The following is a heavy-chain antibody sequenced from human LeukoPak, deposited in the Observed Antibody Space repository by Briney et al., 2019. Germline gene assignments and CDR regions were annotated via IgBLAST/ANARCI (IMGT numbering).Heavy chain of an antibody. J-gene: IGHJ4*02. CDR3: ASTSVPSFLVGLDY. V-gene: IGHV1-46*01. CDR1: GYTFINYY. CDR2: INPSDGNT. D-gene: IGHD1-26*01. Sequence: ASVKVSCKASGYTFINYYTHWVRQAPGQGLEWMGVINPSDGNTSYAQKFQGRATMTRDTSTTTVYMELSSLRSEDTAVYYCASTSVPSFLVGLDYWGQGTLVTVSS.